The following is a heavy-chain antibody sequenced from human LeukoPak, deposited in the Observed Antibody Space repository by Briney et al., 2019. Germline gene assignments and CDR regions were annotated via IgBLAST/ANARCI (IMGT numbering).Heavy chain of an antibody. CDR1: GGSVCSGSYY. Sequence: SETLSLTCTVSGGSVCSGSYYWSGIGQPPGKGLGWIGYIYYTGSTNYNPSLKSRVTISVDTSKNQFSLKLSSVTAADTAVYYCARASYSYGPKAFDYWGQATLVTVSS. CDR3: ARASYSYGPKAFDY. D-gene: IGHD5-18*01. J-gene: IGHJ4*02. V-gene: IGHV4-61*01. CDR2: IYYTGST.